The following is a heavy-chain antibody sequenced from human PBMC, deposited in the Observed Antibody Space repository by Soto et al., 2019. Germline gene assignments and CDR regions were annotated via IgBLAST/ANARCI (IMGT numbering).Heavy chain of an antibody. J-gene: IGHJ3*02. CDR1: GFTFSTYS. Sequence: EVQLVAFGGGLGRPGGSLRLSCAASGFTFSTYSMNWVRQAPGKGLEWVSSISSGSTYTYYTDSLKGRFTISRDNVKNALYLQLNSLRAEDTAVYYCARGWGTTVVSLDAFDIWGQGTMVTVSS. CDR3: ARGWGTTVVSLDAFDI. D-gene: IGHD4-17*01. V-gene: IGHV3-21*01. CDR2: ISSGSTYT.